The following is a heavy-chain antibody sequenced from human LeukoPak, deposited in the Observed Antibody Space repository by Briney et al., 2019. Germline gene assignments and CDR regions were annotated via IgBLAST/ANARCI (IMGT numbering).Heavy chain of an antibody. V-gene: IGHV1-2*02. J-gene: IGHJ4*02. CDR1: GYTFTGYY. CDR2: VNPNSGGT. Sequence: ASVKVSCKASGYTFTGYYMHWVRQAPGQGLEWMGWVNPNSGGTNYAQKFQGRATMTRDTSISTAYMELSRLRSDDTAVYYCARDPEEFLTYYYFDYWGQGTLVTVSS. D-gene: IGHD3-10*01. CDR3: ARDPEEFLTYYYFDY.